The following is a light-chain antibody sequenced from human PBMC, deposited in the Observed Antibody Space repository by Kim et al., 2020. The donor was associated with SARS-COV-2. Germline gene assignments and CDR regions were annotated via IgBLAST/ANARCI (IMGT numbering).Light chain of an antibody. CDR1: SLRSYY. V-gene: IGLV3-19*01. CDR3: NSRDSSGIHVL. CDR2: GKN. Sequence: ALGQTVRITCQGDSLRSYYASWYQQKPGQAPVLVIYGKNNRPSGIPDRFSGSSSGNTASLTITGAQAEDEADYYCNSRDSSGIHVLFGGGTKVTVL. J-gene: IGLJ2*01.